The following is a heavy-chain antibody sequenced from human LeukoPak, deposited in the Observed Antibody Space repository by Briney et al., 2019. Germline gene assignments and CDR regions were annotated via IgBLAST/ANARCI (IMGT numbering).Heavy chain of an antibody. Sequence: ASVKVSCKASGYTFTSYDINWVRQATGQGLEWMGWMNPNSGNTGYAQKFQGRVTMTRNTSISTAHMELSSLRSEDTAVYYCARVGPSSGYYSLDYWGQGTLVTVSS. D-gene: IGHD3-22*01. CDR2: MNPNSGNT. J-gene: IGHJ4*02. V-gene: IGHV1-8*01. CDR1: GYTFTSYD. CDR3: ARVGPSSGYYSLDY.